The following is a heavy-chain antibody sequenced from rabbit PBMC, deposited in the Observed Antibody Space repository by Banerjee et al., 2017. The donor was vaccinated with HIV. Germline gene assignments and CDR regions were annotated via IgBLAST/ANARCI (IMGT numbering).Heavy chain of an antibody. Sequence: QEQLVESGGGLVKPEGSLTLPCTASGFSFSSVYDMRWVRQAPGKGLEWIACIGTADGNTFYANWAKGRFTISKTPSTTVTLQMTSLTAADTATYFCARRADYAGGGNFNLWGQGTLVTVS. CDR2: IGTADGNT. D-gene: IGHD4-2*01. V-gene: IGHV1S45*01. CDR1: GFSFSSVYD. J-gene: IGHJ4*01. CDR3: ARRADYAGGGNFNL.